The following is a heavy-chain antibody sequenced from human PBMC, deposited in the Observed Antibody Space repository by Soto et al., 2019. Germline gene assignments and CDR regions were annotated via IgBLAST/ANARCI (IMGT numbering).Heavy chain of an antibody. V-gene: IGHV4-30-2*01. CDR2: IYHSGNT. CDR3: ARVPDR. J-gene: IGHJ5*02. CDR1: CGSISSGGDS. Sequence: SETLSVPCAVSCGSISSGGDSWSWIRQPPGKGLEWIGYIYHSGNTYYNPSLKSRVTISVDRSKNQFSLKLSSVTAADTAVYYCARVPDRWGQGTLVTVSS.